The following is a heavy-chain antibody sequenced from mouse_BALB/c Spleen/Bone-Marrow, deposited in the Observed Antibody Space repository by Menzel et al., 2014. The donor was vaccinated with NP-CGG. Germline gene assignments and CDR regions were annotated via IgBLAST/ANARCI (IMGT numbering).Heavy chain of an antibody. CDR1: GYTFTGYW. J-gene: IGHJ3*01. Sequence: QVQLQQSGAELVRPGASVKLSCRTSGYTFTGYWMNWVKQRPEQGLEWIGRIDPYDSETHYNQKFKVKAILTVDKSSSTAYMQLSSLTSEDSAAYYCAYGSSFGFAYWGQGTLVTVSA. D-gene: IGHD1-1*01. V-gene: IGHV1-74*01. CDR3: AYGSSFGFAY. CDR2: IDPYDSET.